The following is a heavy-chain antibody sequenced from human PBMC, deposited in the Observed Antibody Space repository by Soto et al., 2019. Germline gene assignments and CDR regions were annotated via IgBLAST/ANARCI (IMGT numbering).Heavy chain of an antibody. CDR3: ARTGGYDCYYMDG. D-gene: IGHD3-10*01. Sequence: EVQLVESGGGLVKPGGSLRLSCAASGFTFSSYSMNWVRQAPGKGLEWVSSISSRSSYIYYADSVEGRCTISRNNAKNSLYLQMNSLRAEDTSVYYCARTGGYDCYYMDGWGKGTTVTVSS. CDR2: ISSRSSYI. J-gene: IGHJ6*03. V-gene: IGHV3-21*01. CDR1: GFTFSSYS.